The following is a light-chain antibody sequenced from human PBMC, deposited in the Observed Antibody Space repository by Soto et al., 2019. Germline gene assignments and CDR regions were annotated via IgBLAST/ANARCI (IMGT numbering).Light chain of an antibody. CDR1: QSLLHSNGYNY. J-gene: IGKJ3*01. V-gene: IGKV2-28*01. Sequence: DIVMTQSPLSLPVTPGEPASISCRSSQSLLHSNGYNYLDWYLQKPGQSPQLLIYLGSNRASGVHDRFSGSGSGTDFTLKISRVEAEDVGVYYCMQALQTPFTFGRGTKVDIK. CDR3: MQALQTPFT. CDR2: LGS.